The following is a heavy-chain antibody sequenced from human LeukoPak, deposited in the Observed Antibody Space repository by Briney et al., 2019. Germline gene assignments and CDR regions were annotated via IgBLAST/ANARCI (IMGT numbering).Heavy chain of an antibody. CDR1: NGSFTEYF. V-gene: IGHV4-34*01. CDR3: VSGNGYDFRYFDY. CDR2: VYHSGST. J-gene: IGHJ4*02. Sequence: SETLSLTCVVNNGSFTEYFWSWIRQPPGKGLEWIGEVYHSGSTNYNPSLKSRLSISADMSKKQFSLKLNSVTAADTAVYYCVSGNGYDFRYFDYWGQGTLVTVSS. D-gene: IGHD5-12*01.